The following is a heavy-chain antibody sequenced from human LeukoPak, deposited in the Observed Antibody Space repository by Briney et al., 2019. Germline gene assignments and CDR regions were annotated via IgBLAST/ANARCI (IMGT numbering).Heavy chain of an antibody. V-gene: IGHV3-48*03. Sequence: HAGGSLRLSCAASGFTFSSYEMNWVRQAPGKGLKWVSYISSSGSTIYYADSVKGRFTISRDNAKNSLYLQMNSLRAEDTAVYYCARDRITTSEIDYWGQGTLVTVSS. D-gene: IGHD4-11*01. CDR3: ARDRITTSEIDY. CDR2: ISSSGSTI. J-gene: IGHJ4*02. CDR1: GFTFSSYE.